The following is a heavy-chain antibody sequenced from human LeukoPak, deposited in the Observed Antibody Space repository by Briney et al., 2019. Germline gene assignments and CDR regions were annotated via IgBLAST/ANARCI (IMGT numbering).Heavy chain of an antibody. CDR3: ARGTFDSSGYYLFDY. CDR1: GGSISTNY. V-gene: IGHV4-4*07. CDR2: IYNSGNT. D-gene: IGHD3-22*01. Sequence: SETLSLTCPVSGGSISTNYWSWIRQPAGKGLEWIGRIYNSGNTNYSPSLESRVTMSADTSKNQFSLKLSSVTAADTAVYYCARGTFDSSGYYLFDYWGQGTLVTVSS. J-gene: IGHJ4*02.